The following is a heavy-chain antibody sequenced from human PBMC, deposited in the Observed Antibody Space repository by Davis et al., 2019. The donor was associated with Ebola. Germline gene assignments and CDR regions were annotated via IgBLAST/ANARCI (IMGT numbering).Heavy chain of an antibody. J-gene: IGHJ5*02. CDR1: GGSISSSSYY. Sequence: SETLSLTCTVSGGSISSSSYYWSWIRQPPGKGLEWMGEINHHGITSYNPSLKSRVSMSVDTSKKQFSLKVTSVTAADTAVYYCARDIQLPLNWFDPWGQGTLVTVSS. V-gene: IGHV4-39*07. CDR2: INHHGIT. CDR3: ARDIQLPLNWFDP. D-gene: IGHD2-2*01.